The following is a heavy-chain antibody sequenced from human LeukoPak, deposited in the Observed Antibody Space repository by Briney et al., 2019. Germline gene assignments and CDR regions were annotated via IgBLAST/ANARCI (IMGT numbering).Heavy chain of an antibody. CDR1: GGSISSSSYY. J-gene: IGHJ4*02. CDR3: ARGGRGNFDY. CDR2: IYYSEST. V-gene: IGHV4-39*07. Sequence: SETLSLTCTVSGGSISSSSYYWGWLRQPPGKGLEWIGSIYYSESTNYNTSLKSPRTISVDTSKNQFSLNLSSVTAADTAVYYCARGGRGNFDYWGQGTLVTVSS.